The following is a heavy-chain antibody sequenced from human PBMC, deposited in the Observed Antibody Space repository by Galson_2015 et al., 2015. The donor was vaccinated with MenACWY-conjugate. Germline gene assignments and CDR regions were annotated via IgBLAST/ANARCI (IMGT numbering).Heavy chain of an antibody. CDR1: GYTFTFYD. CDR3: ARVTGGRFDL. J-gene: IGHJ4*02. Sequence: SVKVSCKASGYTFTFYDMSWVRQTTGQGLECLGWMNTNSGNTGYAQKFQGRVTMTRNTSITTAYMELSSLRSEDTAVYFCARVTGGRFDLWGQGTLVTVSS. CDR2: MNTNSGNT. D-gene: IGHD3-16*01. V-gene: IGHV1-8*01.